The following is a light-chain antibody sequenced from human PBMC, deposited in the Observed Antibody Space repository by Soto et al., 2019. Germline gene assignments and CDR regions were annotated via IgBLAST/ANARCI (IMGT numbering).Light chain of an antibody. V-gene: IGLV2-14*01. Sequence: SALTQPASVSGSLGQSITISCTGTSTDFGGQNYVPWYQQHPGRAPKLILYEVNNRPSGVPDRFSGSKSGNTASLTISGLQAEDEGEYFCSLYTTDSTYVFGPG. CDR3: SLYTTDSTYV. CDR1: STDFGGQNY. CDR2: EVN. J-gene: IGLJ1*01.